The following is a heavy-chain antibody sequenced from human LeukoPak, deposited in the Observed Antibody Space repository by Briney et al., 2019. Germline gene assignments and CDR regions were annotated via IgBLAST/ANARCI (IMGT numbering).Heavy chain of an antibody. CDR3: AKGGVPAPIPYYSYYMDV. D-gene: IGHD2-2*02. Sequence: GGSLRLSCAASGFTFSSYAMSWVRQAPGKGLDWVSAISGSGGSTYYADSVKGRFTISRDNSKNTLYLQMNSLRAEDTAVYYCAKGGVPAPIPYYSYYMDVWGQGTTVTVSS. J-gene: IGHJ6*03. V-gene: IGHV3-23*01. CDR2: ISGSGGST. CDR1: GFTFSSYA.